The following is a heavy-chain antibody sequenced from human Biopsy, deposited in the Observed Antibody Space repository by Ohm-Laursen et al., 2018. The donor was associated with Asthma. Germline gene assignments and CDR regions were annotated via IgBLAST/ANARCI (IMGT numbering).Heavy chain of an antibody. CDR1: GFTVSTNG. CDR3: ARTFHFWSPYHAEHYQL. V-gene: IGHV3-53*01. D-gene: IGHD3-3*02. J-gene: IGHJ1*01. Sequence: SLRLSCTASGFTVSTNGMSWVRQPPGKGLEWVSVIYSGGGTYYADSVQGRVTISRGNAKNSLYLQMNSLRAEDTAVYYCARTFHFWSPYHAEHYQLWGQGTLVTVSS. CDR2: IYSGGGT.